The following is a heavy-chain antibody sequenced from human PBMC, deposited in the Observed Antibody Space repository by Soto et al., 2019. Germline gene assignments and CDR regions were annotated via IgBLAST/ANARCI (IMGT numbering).Heavy chain of an antibody. V-gene: IGHV3-23*01. CDR1: GFTFSSYA. Sequence: GGSLRLSCAASGFTFSSYAMSWVRQAPGKGLEWVSAISGSGGSTYYADSVKGRFTISRDNSKNTLYLQMNSLRAEDTAVYYCAKGFLSYYDFWSGYAGGFDYWGQGTLVTVSS. J-gene: IGHJ4*02. CDR2: ISGSGGST. CDR3: AKGFLSYYDFWSGYAGGFDY. D-gene: IGHD3-3*01.